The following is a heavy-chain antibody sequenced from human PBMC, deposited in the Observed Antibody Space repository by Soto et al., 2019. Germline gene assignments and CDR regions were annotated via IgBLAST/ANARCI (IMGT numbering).Heavy chain of an antibody. Sequence: QVQLVESGGGVVQPGRSLRLSCAASGFTFSSYAMHWVRQAPGKGLEWVAVISYDGSNKYYADSVKGRFPISRDNSKNTLYLQMNSLRAEDTAVYYCARETVTTLDYWGQGTLVTVSS. CDR1: GFTFSSYA. V-gene: IGHV3-30-3*01. D-gene: IGHD4-17*01. J-gene: IGHJ4*02. CDR2: ISYDGSNK. CDR3: ARETVTTLDY.